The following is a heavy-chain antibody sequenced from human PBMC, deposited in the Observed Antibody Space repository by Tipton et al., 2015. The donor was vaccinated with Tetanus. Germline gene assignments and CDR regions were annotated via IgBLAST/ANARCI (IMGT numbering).Heavy chain of an antibody. J-gene: IGHJ4*02. CDR1: GFTFTSSA. Sequence: QLVQSGAEVKKPGTSVKVSCKASGFTFTSSAVQWVRQARGQRLEWIGWIVVGSGNTNYAQKFQERVTITRDMSTSTAYMELSSLRSEDAAVYYCAAAEYSSGWWGIDYWGQGTLVTVSS. D-gene: IGHD6-19*01. CDR3: AAAEYSSGWWGIDY. V-gene: IGHV1-58*01. CDR2: IVVGSGNT.